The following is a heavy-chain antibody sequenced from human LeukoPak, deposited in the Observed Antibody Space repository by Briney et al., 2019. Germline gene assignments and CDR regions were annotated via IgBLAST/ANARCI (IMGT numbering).Heavy chain of an antibody. CDR3: ARDNRLSAYAMEDAFDI. D-gene: IGHD5-18*01. CDR1: GFTFSSYW. CDR2: INSDGSGT. Sequence: GGSLRLSCAASGFTFSSYWMHWVRQAPGKGLVWVSRINSDGSGTSYADSVKGRFTISRDNAKNTLYLRMNSLRAEDTAVYYCARDNRLSAYAMEDAFDIWGQGTMVTVSS. J-gene: IGHJ3*02. V-gene: IGHV3-74*01.